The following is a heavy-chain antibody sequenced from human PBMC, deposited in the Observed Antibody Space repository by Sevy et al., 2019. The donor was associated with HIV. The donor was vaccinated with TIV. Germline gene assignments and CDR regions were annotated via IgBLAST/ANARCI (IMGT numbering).Heavy chain of an antibody. D-gene: IGHD1-1*01. Sequence: GGSLRLSCAASGFTFSSYAMHWVRQAPGKGLEYVSAISSNGGSTYYANSVKGRFTISRDNSKNTLYLQMGSLRAEDMAVYYCARRGGTTGTTNTDYYYYYYMDVWGKGTTVTVSS. J-gene: IGHJ6*03. V-gene: IGHV3-64*01. CDR1: GFTFSSYA. CDR2: ISSNGGST. CDR3: ARRGGTTGTTNTDYYYYYYMDV.